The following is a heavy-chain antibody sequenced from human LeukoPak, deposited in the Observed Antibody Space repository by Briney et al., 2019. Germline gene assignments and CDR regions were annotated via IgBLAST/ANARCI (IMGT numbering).Heavy chain of an antibody. Sequence: GGSLRLSCAASGFTVSTNYMSWVRQAPGKGLHWVSVIYSGDTTFYADSVRGKFTISRDNSKNTLYLQMNSLRAEDTAVYYCASILRSSSGYYFDYWGQGTLVTVSS. CDR2: IYSGDTT. CDR1: GFTVSTNY. V-gene: IGHV3-66*01. CDR3: ASILRSSSGYYFDY. D-gene: IGHD3-10*01. J-gene: IGHJ4*02.